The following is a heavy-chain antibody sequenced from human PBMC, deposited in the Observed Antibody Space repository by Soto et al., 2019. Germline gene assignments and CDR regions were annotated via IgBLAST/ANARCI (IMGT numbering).Heavy chain of an antibody. J-gene: IGHJ6*02. Sequence: SETLSLTCTVSGGSISSYYWSWIRQPAGKGLEWIGRIYTSGSTNYNPSLKSRVTMSVDTSKNQFSLKRRSVTAADTAVYYCARDDITFGGVIDHYYYYGMDVWGQGTTVTVSS. V-gene: IGHV4-4*07. CDR3: ARDDITFGGVIDHYYYYGMDV. D-gene: IGHD3-16*02. CDR2: IYTSGST. CDR1: GGSISSYY.